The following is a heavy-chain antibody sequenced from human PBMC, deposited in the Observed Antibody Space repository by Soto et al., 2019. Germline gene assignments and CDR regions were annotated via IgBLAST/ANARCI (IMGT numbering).Heavy chain of an antibody. J-gene: IGHJ5*02. Sequence: GGSLRLSCAASGFTFSSYSMNWVRQAPGKGLEWVSSISSSSSYIYYAGSVKGRFTISRDNAKNSLYLQMNILRAEDTAVYYCASFEYSSSAPFDPWGQGTLVTVSS. D-gene: IGHD6-6*01. CDR1: GFTFSSYS. V-gene: IGHV3-21*01. CDR2: ISSSSSYI. CDR3: ASFEYSSSAPFDP.